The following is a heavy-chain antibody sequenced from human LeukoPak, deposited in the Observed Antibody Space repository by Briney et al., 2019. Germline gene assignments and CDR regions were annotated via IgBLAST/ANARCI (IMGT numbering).Heavy chain of an antibody. CDR2: INPNSGGT. CDR3: ARGVVSPLQLWSPYDY. Sequence: ASVKVSCKASGYTFTGYYMHWVRQAPGQGLEWMGWINPNSGGTNYAQKLQGRVTMTTDTSTSTAYMELRSLRSDDTAVYYCARGVVSPLQLWSPYDYWGQGTLVTVSS. D-gene: IGHD5-18*01. CDR1: GYTFTGYY. J-gene: IGHJ4*02. V-gene: IGHV1-2*02.